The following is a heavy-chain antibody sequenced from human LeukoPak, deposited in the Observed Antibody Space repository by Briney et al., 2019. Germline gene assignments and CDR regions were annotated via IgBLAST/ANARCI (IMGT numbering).Heavy chain of an antibody. CDR2: IYPADSDT. Sequence: GESLKISCKGSGYSFTSNWIGWVRQMPGKGLEWLGIIYPADSDTTYSPSFQGQVTISADKSTSTAYLQWSSLKASDTAMYYCARQAAPVYYYYMDVWGKGTTVTVSS. D-gene: IGHD6-13*01. CDR1: GYSFTSNW. J-gene: IGHJ6*03. CDR3: ARQAAPVYYYYMDV. V-gene: IGHV5-51*01.